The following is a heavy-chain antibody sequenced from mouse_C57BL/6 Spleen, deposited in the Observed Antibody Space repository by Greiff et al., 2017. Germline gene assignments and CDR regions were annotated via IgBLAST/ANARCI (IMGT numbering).Heavy chain of an antibody. CDR1: GYTFTSYW. V-gene: IGHV1-52*01. CDR3: ARAPMVSTCFDY. J-gene: IGHJ2*01. Sequence: QVQLQQPGAELVRPGSSVKLSCKASGYTFTSYWMHWVKQRPIQGLEWIGNIDPSDSETHYNQKFKDKATLTVDKSSSTAYMQLSSLTSEDSAVYCCARAPMVSTCFDYWGQGTTLTVYS. CDR2: IDPSDSET. D-gene: IGHD2-1*01.